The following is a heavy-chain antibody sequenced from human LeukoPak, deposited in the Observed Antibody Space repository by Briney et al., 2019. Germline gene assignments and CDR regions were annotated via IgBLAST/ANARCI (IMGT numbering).Heavy chain of an antibody. CDR2: INPNSGGT. CDR1: GYTFTGYY. CDR3: ARDGGYTAMVYDGY. J-gene: IGHJ4*02. Sequence: GASVKVSCKASGYTFTGYYMHWLRQAPGQGLEWMGWINPNSGGTNYAQKFQGRVTMTRDTSISTAYMELRSLRSDDTAVYYCARDGGYTAMVYDGYWGQGTLVTVSS. D-gene: IGHD5-18*01. V-gene: IGHV1-2*02.